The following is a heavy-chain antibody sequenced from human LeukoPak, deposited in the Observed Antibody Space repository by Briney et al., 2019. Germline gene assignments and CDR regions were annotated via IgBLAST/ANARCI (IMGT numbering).Heavy chain of an antibody. Sequence: SETLSLTCAVSGYSISSGYYWGWIRQPPGKGLEWIGSIYHSGSTYYNPSLKSRVTISVDTSKNQFSLKLSSVTAADTAVYYCARRSGLGELSVDYWGQGTLVTVSS. CDR2: IYHSGST. J-gene: IGHJ4*02. D-gene: IGHD3-10*01. CDR1: GYSISSGYY. CDR3: ARRSGLGELSVDY. V-gene: IGHV4-38-2*01.